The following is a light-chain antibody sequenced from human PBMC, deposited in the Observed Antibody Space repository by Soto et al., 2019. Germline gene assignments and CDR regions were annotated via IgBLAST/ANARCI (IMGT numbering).Light chain of an antibody. V-gene: IGLV2-14*01. J-gene: IGLJ1*01. CDR1: SSDVGTYEH. Sequence: QSVLTQPASVSGSPGQAITVSCIGTSSDVGTYEHVSWYQQHPGKAPKLIIFEVSVRPSGVSYRFSGSKSGNTASLTISELQAEDEADYYCTSFTTTKIYVFGTGTQLTVL. CDR3: TSFTTTKIYV. CDR2: EVS.